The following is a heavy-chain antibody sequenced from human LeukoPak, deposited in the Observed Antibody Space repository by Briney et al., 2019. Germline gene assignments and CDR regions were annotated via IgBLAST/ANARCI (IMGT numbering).Heavy chain of an antibody. Sequence: KTSETLSLTCTVSGGSISSYYWSWIRQPPGKGLEWIGYIYYSRSTNYNPSLKSRVTISVDTSKNQFSLKLSSVTAADTAVYYCARLDITIFGVVNWGQGTLVTVSS. CDR1: GGSISSYY. V-gene: IGHV4-59*01. CDR2: IYYSRST. CDR3: ARLDITIFGVVN. D-gene: IGHD3-3*01. J-gene: IGHJ4*02.